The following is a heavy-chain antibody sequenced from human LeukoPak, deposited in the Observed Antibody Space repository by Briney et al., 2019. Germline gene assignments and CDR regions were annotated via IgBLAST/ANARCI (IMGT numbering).Heavy chain of an antibody. J-gene: IGHJ4*02. D-gene: IGHD3-16*02. CDR1: GGFISSYY. V-gene: IGHV4-4*07. CDR3: ARGNYPYYFDS. Sequence: KPSETLSLTCTVSGGFISSYYWSWIRQPAGRGLEWIGRMYTSGSTDHNPSLKSRVTMSVDTSKKQFSLKLSSVTAADTAVYYCARGNYPYYFDSWGQGTLVTVSS. CDR2: MYTSGST.